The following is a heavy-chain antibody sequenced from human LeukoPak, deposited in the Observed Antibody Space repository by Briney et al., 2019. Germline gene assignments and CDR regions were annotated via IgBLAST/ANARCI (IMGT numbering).Heavy chain of an antibody. CDR1: GFTFTFYW. Sequence: PGGSLRVSCAASGFTFTFYWMSWVRQAPGKGLEWVANIKQDGSEKFYVDSVKGRFTISRDNAKNSLYLQMNSLRAEDTAVYYCARGGGYASDHWGQGTLVTVSS. V-gene: IGHV3-7*01. CDR2: IKQDGSEK. J-gene: IGHJ4*02. CDR3: ARGGGYASDH. D-gene: IGHD5-12*01.